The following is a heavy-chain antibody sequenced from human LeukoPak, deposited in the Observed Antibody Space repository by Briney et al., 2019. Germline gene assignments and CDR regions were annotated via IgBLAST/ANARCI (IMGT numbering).Heavy chain of an antibody. Sequence: SETLSLTCTVSGGSISSSSYYWGWIRQPPGKGLEWIGYIYHSGSTYYNPSLKSRVTISVDRSKNQFSLKLSSVTAADTAVYYCARLKQWLVRDYWGQGTLVTVSS. D-gene: IGHD6-19*01. J-gene: IGHJ4*02. CDR2: IYHSGST. CDR1: GGSISSSSYY. V-gene: IGHV4-39*07. CDR3: ARLKQWLVRDY.